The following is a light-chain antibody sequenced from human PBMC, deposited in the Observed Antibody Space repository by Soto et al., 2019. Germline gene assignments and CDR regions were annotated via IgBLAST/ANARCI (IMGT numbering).Light chain of an antibody. CDR1: SSNIGAGFD. J-gene: IGLJ1*01. V-gene: IGLV1-40*01. Sequence: QSVLTQSPSVYGAPGQRVSISCTGTSSNIGAGFDVHWYQQLPATAPKLLIYGNNNRPSGVPDRFSGSKSGTSASLAITGLQAEDEADYYCQSYDTSLSGGSVFGTGTKLTVL. CDR3: QSYDTSLSGGSV. CDR2: GNN.